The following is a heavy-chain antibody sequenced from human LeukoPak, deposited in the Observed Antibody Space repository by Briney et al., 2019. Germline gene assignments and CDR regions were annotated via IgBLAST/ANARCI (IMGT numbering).Heavy chain of an antibody. J-gene: IGHJ4*02. Sequence: PSETLSLTCTVSGGSISSYYWSWIRQPPGKGLKWIGYIYYSGSTNYNPSLKSRVTISVDTSKNQFSLKLSSVTAADTAVYYCAGSIAVAGIDYWGQGTLVTVSS. CDR1: GGSISSYY. V-gene: IGHV4-59*01. CDR3: AGSIAVAGIDY. CDR2: IYYSGST. D-gene: IGHD6-19*01.